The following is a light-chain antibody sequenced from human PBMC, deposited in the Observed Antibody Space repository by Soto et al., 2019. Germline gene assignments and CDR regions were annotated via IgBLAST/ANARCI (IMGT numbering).Light chain of an antibody. CDR2: GAS. J-gene: IGKJ2*01. V-gene: IGKV1-12*01. Sequence: DIQMTQSPSSVSASVGDRVTLTCRASQGISTWLAWYQQKPGKVPKLLIYGASRLQTGVPSRFSGSGSGTDFTLTISSLRPEDLATYYCQQASSLPHTFGQGTRLEIK. CDR1: QGISTW. CDR3: QQASSLPHT.